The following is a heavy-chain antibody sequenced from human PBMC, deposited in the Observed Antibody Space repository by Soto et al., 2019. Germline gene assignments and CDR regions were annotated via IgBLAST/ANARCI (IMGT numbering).Heavy chain of an antibody. J-gene: IGHJ1*01. Sequence: EVQLLESGGGLVQPGGALRLSCAASGFTFSSHAMSWVRQAPGKGLEWISSISAGSEGAYYADSVKGRFTISRDNSNNTLYLQMNSLRAEDTAVYYCARDLWWXLHWGXGXXVTVSS. CDR2: ISAGSEGA. V-gene: IGHV3-23*01. CDR1: GFTFSSHA. CDR3: ARDLWWXLH. D-gene: IGHD2-21*01.